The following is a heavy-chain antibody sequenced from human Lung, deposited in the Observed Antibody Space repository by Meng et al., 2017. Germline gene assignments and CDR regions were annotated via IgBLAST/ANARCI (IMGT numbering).Heavy chain of an antibody. J-gene: IGHJ4*02. CDR3: ARDCLAGYTSGWQFDY. D-gene: IGHD6-19*01. V-gene: IGHV1-46*04. CDR1: GYTFTSYY. Sequence: QVQLVQSGAEVKKPGASVKVSCKASGYTFTSYYIHWVRQAPGQGLEWMGIINSSTGTTTYAQNLQGRVTMTRDTSTSTVYMELSSLRSEDTAVYYCARDCLAGYTSGWQFDYWGQGTLVTVSS. CDR2: INSSTGTT.